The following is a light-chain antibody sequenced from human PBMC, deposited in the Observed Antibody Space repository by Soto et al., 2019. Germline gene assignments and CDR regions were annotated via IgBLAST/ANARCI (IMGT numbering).Light chain of an antibody. CDR3: QQYGTSPIT. J-gene: IGKJ5*01. CDR2: DAS. V-gene: IGKV3-20*01. Sequence: EIVLTQSPGTLSLSPGERAALPCIASQHVSSAYVAWYQQKAGQSPRLLIYDASSRATGIPDRFSGSGSGTDFTLTISRLEPEDFAVYFCQQYGTSPITFGQGTRLEI. CDR1: QHVSSAY.